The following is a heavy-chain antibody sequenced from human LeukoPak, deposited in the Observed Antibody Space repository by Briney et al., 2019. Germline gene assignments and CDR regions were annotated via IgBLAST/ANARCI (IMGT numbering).Heavy chain of an antibody. Sequence: ASVKVSCKASGYTFTGYYMHWVRQAPGQGLEWMGWINPNSGGTNYAQKFQGRVTMTRDTSISTAYMELSRLRSDDTAVYYCARVPRFGVVTHFDYWGQGTLVTVSS. D-gene: IGHD3-3*01. CDR3: ARVPRFGVVTHFDY. J-gene: IGHJ4*02. CDR2: INPNSGGT. CDR1: GYTFTGYY. V-gene: IGHV1-2*02.